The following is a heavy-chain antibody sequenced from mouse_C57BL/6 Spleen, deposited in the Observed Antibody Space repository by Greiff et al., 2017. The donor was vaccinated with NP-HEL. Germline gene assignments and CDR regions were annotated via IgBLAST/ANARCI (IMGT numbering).Heavy chain of an antibody. J-gene: IGHJ4*01. CDR3: ARAVYYGNLYAMDY. V-gene: IGHV3-6*01. CDR2: ISYDGSN. D-gene: IGHD2-1*01. CDR1: GYSITSGYY. Sequence: EVHLVESGPGLVKPSQSLSLTCSVTGYSITSGYYWNWIRQFPGNKLEWMGYISYDGSNNYNPSLKNRISITRDTSKNQFFLKLNSVTTEDTATYYCARAVYYGNLYAMDYWGQGTSVTVSS.